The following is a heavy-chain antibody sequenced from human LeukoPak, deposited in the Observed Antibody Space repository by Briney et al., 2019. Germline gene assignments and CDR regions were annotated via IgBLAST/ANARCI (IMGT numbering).Heavy chain of an antibody. CDR2: IYYSSGST. Sequence: PSETLSLTCTVSGASVSSGSYYWTWIRQPPGKGLEWIGYIYYSSGSTNYNPPLKSRVTISVDTSKNQFSLKLSSVTAADTAVYYCARVRVVRGVIPFTFDYWGQGTLVTVSS. J-gene: IGHJ4*02. CDR3: ARVRVVRGVIPFTFDY. V-gene: IGHV4-61*01. D-gene: IGHD3-10*01. CDR1: GASVSSGSYY.